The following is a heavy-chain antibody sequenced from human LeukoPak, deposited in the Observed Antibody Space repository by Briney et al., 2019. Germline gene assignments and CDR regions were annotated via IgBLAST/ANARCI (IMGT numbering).Heavy chain of an antibody. J-gene: IGHJ4*02. CDR2: IYYSGST. Sequence: SETLSLTCTVSGGSISSYYWSWIRQPPVKGLEWIGYIYYSGSTNYNPSLKSRVTISVDTSKNQFSLKLSSVTAADTAVYYCARHSYYYDSGSYFDYWGQGTLVTVSS. V-gene: IGHV4-59*08. CDR1: GGSISSYY. D-gene: IGHD3-22*01. CDR3: ARHSYYYDSGSYFDY.